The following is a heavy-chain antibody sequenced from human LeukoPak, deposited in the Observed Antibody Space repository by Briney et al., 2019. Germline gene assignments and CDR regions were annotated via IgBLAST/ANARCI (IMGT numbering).Heavy chain of an antibody. CDR1: GGTFISYA. CDR2: IIPIFGTA. V-gene: IGHV1-69*13. D-gene: IGHD4-11*01. Sequence: SVKVSCKASGGTFISYAISWVRQAPGQGLEWMGGIIPIFGTANYAQKFQGRVTITAEESTSTAYMELSSLRSEDTAVYYCATKRMYSNFDYYYYYMDVWGKGTTVTVSS. CDR3: ATKRMYSNFDYYYYYMDV. J-gene: IGHJ6*03.